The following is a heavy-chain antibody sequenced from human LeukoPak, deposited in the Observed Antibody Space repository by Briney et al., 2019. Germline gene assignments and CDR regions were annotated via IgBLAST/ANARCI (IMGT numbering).Heavy chain of an antibody. Sequence: ASVKVSCKASGYTFTGYYMHWVRQAPGRGLEWMGWINPNSGGTNYAQKFQGWVTMTRDTSISTAYMELSRLRSDDTAVYYCARGTQTYDSSGYYGSYWGQGTLVTVSS. CDR3: ARGTQTYDSSGYYGSY. D-gene: IGHD3-22*01. CDR1: GYTFTGYY. J-gene: IGHJ4*02. CDR2: INPNSGGT. V-gene: IGHV1-2*04.